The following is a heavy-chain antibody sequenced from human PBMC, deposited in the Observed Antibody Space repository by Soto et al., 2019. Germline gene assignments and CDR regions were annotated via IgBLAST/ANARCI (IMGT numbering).Heavy chain of an antibody. J-gene: IGHJ4*02. Sequence: EVQLVESGGALVQPGGSLRLSCAASGFTFSSYWMHWVRQGPGKGLEWVSRIKGDGTRTNYADSVRGRFTVSRDNAKNTLYLQINSLTAEDTAVYYCARGTLTSIDMVDYWGQGTLVTVSS. CDR1: GFTFSSYW. D-gene: IGHD2-21*01. CDR2: IKGDGTRT. V-gene: IGHV3-74*01. CDR3: ARGTLTSIDMVDY.